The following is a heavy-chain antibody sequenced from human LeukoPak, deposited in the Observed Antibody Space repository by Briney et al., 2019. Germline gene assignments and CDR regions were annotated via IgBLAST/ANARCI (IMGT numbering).Heavy chain of an antibody. D-gene: IGHD1-26*01. CDR3: AKDRNSGSYYEYDY. Sequence: PGGSLRLSCVASGFTFDDYAMHWVRQAPGKGLEWVSGISWNSGSIVYADSVKGRFTISRDNAKNSLYLQMNSLRAEDTALYYCAKDRNSGSYYEYDYWGQGTLVTVSS. V-gene: IGHV3-9*01. CDR1: GFTFDDYA. J-gene: IGHJ4*02. CDR2: ISWNSGSI.